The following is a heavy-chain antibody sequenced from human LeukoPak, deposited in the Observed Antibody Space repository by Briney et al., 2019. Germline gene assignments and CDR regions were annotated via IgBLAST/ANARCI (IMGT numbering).Heavy chain of an antibody. CDR2: IRYDGSNK. V-gene: IGHV3-30*02. CDR3: ARAGEWGYDILTGSHYFDY. Sequence: GGSLRLSCAASGFTFSNYDMHWVRQAPGKGLEWVTFIRYDGSNKYYADSVKGRFTISRDNSKNTLYLQMNSLRVEDTAVYYCARAGEWGYDILTGSHYFDYWGQGTLVTVSS. J-gene: IGHJ4*02. D-gene: IGHD3-9*01. CDR1: GFTFSNYD.